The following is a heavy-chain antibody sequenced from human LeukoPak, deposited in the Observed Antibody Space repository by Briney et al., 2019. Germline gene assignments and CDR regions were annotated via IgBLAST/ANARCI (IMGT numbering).Heavy chain of an antibody. CDR3: ARLNMEQQLDWYFDL. J-gene: IGHJ2*01. V-gene: IGHV5-51*01. CDR1: GSIFTSYW. CDR2: IYPGDSDT. Sequence: GASLQISCKGSGSIFTSYWIGWVRQLPGKGLEWMGIIYPGDSDTRYSPSFQGQVTISADKSISTAYLQWSSLKASDTAMYYCARLNMEQQLDWYFDLWGRGTLVTVSS. D-gene: IGHD6-13*01.